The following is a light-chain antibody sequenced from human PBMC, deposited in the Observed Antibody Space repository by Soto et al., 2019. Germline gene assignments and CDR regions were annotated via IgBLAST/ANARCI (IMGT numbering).Light chain of an antibody. J-gene: IGKJ1*01. CDR3: QQYNNWALT. CDR1: QSVSSN. CDR2: GAS. Sequence: EIVMTQSPATLSVSPGXRATLSCRASQSVSSNLAWYQQKPGQAPRLLIYGASTRATGIPARFSGSGSGTEFTLTISSLQSEDFAVYYCQQYNNWALTFGQGTKVDIK. V-gene: IGKV3-15*01.